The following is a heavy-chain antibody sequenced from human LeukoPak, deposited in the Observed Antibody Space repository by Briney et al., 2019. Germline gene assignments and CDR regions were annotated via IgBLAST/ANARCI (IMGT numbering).Heavy chain of an antibody. CDR2: ISSSGSTI. V-gene: IGHV3-11*01. CDR1: GFTFSDYY. J-gene: IGHJ4*02. Sequence: GGSLRLSCAASGFTFSDYYMSWIRQAPGKGLEWVSYISSSGSTIYYADSVKGRFTISRDNAKNSLYLQMNSLRAEDTAVYYWSKGRGDTAMVTLTFDYWGQGTLVTVSS. D-gene: IGHD5-18*01. CDR3: SKGRGDTAMVTLTFDY.